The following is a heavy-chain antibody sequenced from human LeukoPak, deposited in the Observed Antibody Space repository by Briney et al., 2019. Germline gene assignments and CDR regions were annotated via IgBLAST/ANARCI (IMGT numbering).Heavy chain of an antibody. CDR3: ARDLFYCTNGVCRQTDPDAFDI. D-gene: IGHD2-8*01. CDR1: GGTFSSYA. CDR2: IIPIVGTA. Sequence: SVKVSCKASGGTFSSYAISWVRQAPGQGLEWMGRIIPIVGTANYAQKMKGRVTITTDESTSTAYIELSSLRSEDTAVYYCARDLFYCTNGVCRQTDPDAFDIWGQGTMVTVSS. V-gene: IGHV1-69*05. J-gene: IGHJ3*02.